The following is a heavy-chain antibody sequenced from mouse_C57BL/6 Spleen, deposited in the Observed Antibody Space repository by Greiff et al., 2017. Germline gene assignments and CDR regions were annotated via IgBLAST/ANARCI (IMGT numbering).Heavy chain of an antibody. J-gene: IGHJ4*01. V-gene: IGHV1-55*01. CDR3: ARGYYGSSYWDAMDY. D-gene: IGHD1-1*01. Sequence: QVQLQQPGAELVKPGASVQMSCKASGYTFTSYWITWVKPRPGQGLEWIGDIYPGSGSTDYNEKFKSKATLTVDTSSSTAYMQLSSLTSEDSAVYYCARGYYGSSYWDAMDYWGQGTSVTVSS. CDR2: IYPGSGST. CDR1: GYTFTSYW.